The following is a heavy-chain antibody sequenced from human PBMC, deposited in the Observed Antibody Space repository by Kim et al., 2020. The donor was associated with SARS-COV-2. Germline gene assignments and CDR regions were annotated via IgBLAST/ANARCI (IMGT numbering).Heavy chain of an antibody. CDR2: IYYSGST. J-gene: IGHJ4*02. V-gene: IGHV4-39*01. D-gene: IGHD6-13*01. CDR3: ARIVGQQLVRGTIYYFDY. CDR1: GGSISSSSYY. Sequence: SETLSLTCTVSGGSISSSSYYWGWIRQPPGKGLEWIGSIYYSGSTYYNPSLKSRVTISVDTSKNQFSLKLSSVTAADTAVYYCARIVGQQLVRGTIYYFDYWGQGTLVTVSS.